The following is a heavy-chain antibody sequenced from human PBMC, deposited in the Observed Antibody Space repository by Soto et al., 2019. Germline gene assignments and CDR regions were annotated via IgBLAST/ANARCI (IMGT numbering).Heavy chain of an antibody. CDR3: AQPRGWDFWGGYLDY. CDR1: GFTFSSYA. V-gene: IGHV3-23*01. J-gene: IGHJ4*02. Sequence: QPGGSLRLSCAASGFTFSSYAMSWVRQAPGKGLEWVSAISGSGGSTYYADSVKGRFTISRDNSKNTLYLQMNSLRAEDTAVYYCAQPRGWDFWGGYLDYWGQGTLVTVSS. D-gene: IGHD3-3*01. CDR2: ISGSGGST.